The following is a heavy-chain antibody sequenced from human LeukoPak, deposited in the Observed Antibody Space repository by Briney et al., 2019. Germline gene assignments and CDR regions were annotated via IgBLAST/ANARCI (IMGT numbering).Heavy chain of an antibody. CDR3: ARNLYYYDSRGNWFDP. CDR2: INPNSGGT. J-gene: IGHJ5*02. Sequence: ASVKVSCKASEYTFTGYYMHWVRQAPGQGLEWMGWINPNSGGTNYAQKFQGRVTMTRDTSISTAYMELSRLRSDDTAVYYCARNLYYYDSRGNWFDPWGQGTLVTVSS. V-gene: IGHV1-2*02. CDR1: EYTFTGYY. D-gene: IGHD3-22*01.